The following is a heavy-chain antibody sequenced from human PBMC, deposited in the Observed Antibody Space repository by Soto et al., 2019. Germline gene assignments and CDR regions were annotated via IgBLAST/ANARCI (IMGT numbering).Heavy chain of an antibody. Sequence: SETLSLTCTVSGGSISDISYCWGWIRQPPGKGLQWIGCMFYSGATYYNPSLKNRVTLSVDTSNNEFSLKLVSVTVQDTAVYFCARHKSGSDWLDPWGQGTLVTVSS. CDR2: MFYSGAT. D-gene: IGHD2-15*01. V-gene: IGHV4-39*01. J-gene: IGHJ5*02. CDR1: GGSISDISYC. CDR3: ARHKSGSDWLDP.